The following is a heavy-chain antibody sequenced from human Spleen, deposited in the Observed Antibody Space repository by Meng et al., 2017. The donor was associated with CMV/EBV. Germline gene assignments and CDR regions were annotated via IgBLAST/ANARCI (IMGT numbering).Heavy chain of an antibody. V-gene: IGHV4-39*02. CDR1: GSSISSSSYY. CDR2: IYYRGTT. Sequence: SGSSISSSSYYWGWIRQPPGKGLEWIGSIYYRGTTYYNPSLKGRVTISVDTSKNQFSLKLTSVTAADTAVYYCARDPQYSYGHYDYWGQGTLVTVSS. D-gene: IGHD3-16*01. J-gene: IGHJ4*02. CDR3: ARDPQYSYGHYDY.